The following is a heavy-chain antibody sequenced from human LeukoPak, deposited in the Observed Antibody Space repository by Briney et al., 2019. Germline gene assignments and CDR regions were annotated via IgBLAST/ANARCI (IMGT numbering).Heavy chain of an antibody. D-gene: IGHD7-27*01. V-gene: IGHV3-21*01. CDR1: GFIFSSYS. CDR3: ARDLLGTSLDAFDI. CDR2: ISSSSSYI. J-gene: IGHJ3*02. Sequence: KPGGSLRLSCAASGFIFSSYSMNWVRQAPGKGLEWVSSISSSSSYIYYADSVKGRFTISRDNAKNSLYLQMNSLRAEDTAVYYCARDLLGTSLDAFDIWGQGTMVTVSS.